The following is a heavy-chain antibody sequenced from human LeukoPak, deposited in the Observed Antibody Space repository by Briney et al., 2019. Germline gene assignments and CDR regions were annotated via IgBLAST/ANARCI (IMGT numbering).Heavy chain of an antibody. J-gene: IGHJ4*02. Sequence: SETLSLTCTVSGGSISSGDYYWSWIRQPPGKGLEWIGYIYYSGSTYYNPSLKSRVTISVDPSKNQFSLKMSSVTAADTAVYYCARLSSTSSIDYWGQGTLVTVSS. CDR1: GGSISSGDYY. CDR3: ARLSSTSSIDY. D-gene: IGHD2-2*01. CDR2: IYYSGST. V-gene: IGHV4-30-4*01.